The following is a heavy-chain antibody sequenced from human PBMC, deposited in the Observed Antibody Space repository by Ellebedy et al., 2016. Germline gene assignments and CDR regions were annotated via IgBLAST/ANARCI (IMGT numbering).Heavy chain of an antibody. CDR1: GFTFSSYS. V-gene: IGHV3-21*01. CDR2: ISSSSSYI. D-gene: IGHD5-12*01. J-gene: IGHJ4*02. Sequence: GGSLRLSXAASGFTFSSYSMNWVRQAPGKGLEWVSSISSSSSYIYYADSVKGRFTISRDNAQNSLYLEMNSLRPEDTALYYCAKDVGEYDNSGYLTFDSWGQGTLVTVSS. CDR3: AKDVGEYDNSGYLTFDS.